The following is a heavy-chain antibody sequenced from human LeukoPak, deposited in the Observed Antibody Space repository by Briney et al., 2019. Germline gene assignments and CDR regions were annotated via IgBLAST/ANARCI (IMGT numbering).Heavy chain of an antibody. V-gene: IGHV3-74*01. CDR1: GFTFSSSW. CDR2: INTDGRST. Sequence: PGGSLRLSCAASGFTFSSSWMHWVRQAPGKGLVWVSRINTDGRSTNYADSVKGRFTLSRDNAKNTLYLQMNSLRGEDTAVYYCAREVQHYAGSVYDHDAFDIWGQGTMVTVSS. CDR3: AREVQHYAGSVYDHDAFDI. J-gene: IGHJ3*02. D-gene: IGHD3-22*01.